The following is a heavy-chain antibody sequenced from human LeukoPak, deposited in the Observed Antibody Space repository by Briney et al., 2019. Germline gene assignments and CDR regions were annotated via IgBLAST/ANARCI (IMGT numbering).Heavy chain of an antibody. CDR2: ISYDGSNK. Sequence: GGSLRLSCAASGFTFSSYAMHWVRQAPGKGLEWVAVISYDGSNKYYADSVKGRFTISRDNSKNTLYLQMNSLRAEDTAVYYCARDLVVAATCVLSPHWFDPWGQGTLVTVSS. D-gene: IGHD2-15*01. V-gene: IGHV3-30-3*01. CDR1: GFTFSSYA. CDR3: ARDLVVAATCVLSPHWFDP. J-gene: IGHJ5*02.